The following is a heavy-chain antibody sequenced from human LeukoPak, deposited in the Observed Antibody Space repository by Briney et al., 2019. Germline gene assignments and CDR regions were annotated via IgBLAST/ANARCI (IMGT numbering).Heavy chain of an antibody. D-gene: IGHD2-2*01. CDR3: VRLSADSSSSRGFDY. CDR1: GASISSYY. J-gene: IGHJ4*02. Sequence: SETLSLTCTVSGASISSYYWTWIRQPAGKGLEWIGRIYTSGSTNYNPSLKSRVAMSVDTSKNQYSLKLSSVTAADTAVDYCVRLSADSSSSRGFDYWGQGTLVTVSS. V-gene: IGHV4-4*07. CDR2: IYTSGST.